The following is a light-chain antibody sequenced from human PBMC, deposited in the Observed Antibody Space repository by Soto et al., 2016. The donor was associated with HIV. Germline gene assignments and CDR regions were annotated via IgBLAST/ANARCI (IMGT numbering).Light chain of an antibody. Sequence: DIQMTQSPPLLSASIGDKINITCRASQSVARWLAWYQQRPGKAPKLLMYKTSMLESGVPSRFSGSGSGTDFTHTIGSLQSEDSATYFCQQYHDYATFGQGTKVEI. CDR2: KTS. CDR3: QQYHDYAT. J-gene: IGKJ1*01. V-gene: IGKV1-5*03. CDR1: QSVARW.